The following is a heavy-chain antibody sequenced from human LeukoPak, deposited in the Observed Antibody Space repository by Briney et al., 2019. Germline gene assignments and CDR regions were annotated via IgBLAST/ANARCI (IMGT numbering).Heavy chain of an antibody. Sequence: GGSLRLSCAASGFAFSSYAMHWVRQAPGKGLEWVAVISYDGSNKYYADSVKGRFTISRDNSKNTLYLQMNSLRAEDTAVYYCGRGSAGGYWGQGTLVTVSS. CDR2: ISYDGSNK. J-gene: IGHJ4*02. D-gene: IGHD3-10*01. V-gene: IGHV3-30-3*01. CDR1: GFAFSSYA. CDR3: GRGSAGGY.